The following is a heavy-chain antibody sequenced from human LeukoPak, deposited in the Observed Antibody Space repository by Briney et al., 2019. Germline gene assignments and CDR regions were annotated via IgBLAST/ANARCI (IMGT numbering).Heavy chain of an antibody. CDR2: INHSGST. D-gene: IGHD6-13*01. Sequence: PSETLSLTCAVYGGSFSGYYWSWIRQPPGKGLEWIGEINHSGSTNYNPSLKSRVTISVDTSKNQFSLKLSSVTAADTAVYYCARGVAAAGSPFYYFDYWGQGTLVTVSS. V-gene: IGHV4-34*01. J-gene: IGHJ4*02. CDR1: GGSFSGYY. CDR3: ARGVAAAGSPFYYFDY.